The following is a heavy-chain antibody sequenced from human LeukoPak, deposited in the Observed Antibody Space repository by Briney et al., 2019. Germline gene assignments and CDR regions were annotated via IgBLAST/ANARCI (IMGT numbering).Heavy chain of an antibody. Sequence: PGGSLRLSCAASGFTFSSYATSWVRQAPGKGLEWVSAISGSGGSTYYADSVKGRFTISRDNSKNTLYLQMNSLRAEDTAVYYCAKVGSAGAKYYYYYGMDVWGQGTTVTVSS. J-gene: IGHJ6*02. D-gene: IGHD1-26*01. CDR2: ISGSGGST. V-gene: IGHV3-23*01. CDR1: GFTFSSYA. CDR3: AKVGSAGAKYYYYYGMDV.